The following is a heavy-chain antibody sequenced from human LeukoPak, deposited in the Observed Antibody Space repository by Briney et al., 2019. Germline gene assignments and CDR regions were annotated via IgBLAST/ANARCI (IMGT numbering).Heavy chain of an antibody. CDR1: GFTFSNYA. CDR3: AKRSNFWTGYLDY. D-gene: IGHD3/OR15-3a*01. J-gene: IGHJ4*02. CDR2: ISGSGGST. V-gene: IGHV3-23*01. Sequence: PGRSLRLSCAASGFTFSNYAMSWVRQAPGKGLEWVSVISGSGGSTYYADSVKGRFTISRDNSKDTLFLQMNSLRTEDTAVYYCAKRSNFWTGYLDYWGQGALVTVSS.